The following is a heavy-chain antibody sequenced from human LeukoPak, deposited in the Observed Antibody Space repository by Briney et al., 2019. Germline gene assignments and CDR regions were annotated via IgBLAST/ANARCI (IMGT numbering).Heavy chain of an antibody. Sequence: GGSLRLSCAASGFTFSSYAMHWVRQAPGKGLEWVAVISYDGSNKYYADSVKGRFTISRDNSKNTLYLQMNSLRAEDTAVYYCAKDRGSYLSDYWGQGTLVTVSS. D-gene: IGHD1-26*01. CDR2: ISYDGSNK. J-gene: IGHJ4*02. CDR3: AKDRGSYLSDY. V-gene: IGHV3-30-3*01. CDR1: GFTFSSYA.